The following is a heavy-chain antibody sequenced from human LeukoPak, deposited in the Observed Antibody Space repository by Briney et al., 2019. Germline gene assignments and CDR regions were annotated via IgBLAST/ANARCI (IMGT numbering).Heavy chain of an antibody. J-gene: IGHJ3*01. D-gene: IGHD6-19*01. V-gene: IGHV1-18*01. CDR2: ISPYTGNT. CDR3: GRNSSGDAFDV. CDR1: GYTFISYD. Sequence: GASVKVSCKASGYTFISYDISWVRQAPGQGLEWMGWISPYTGNTNYAQKLQGRVAMTTDTSTSTAYMELRSLRSDDTAVYYCGRNSSGDAFDVWGQGTMVTVSS.